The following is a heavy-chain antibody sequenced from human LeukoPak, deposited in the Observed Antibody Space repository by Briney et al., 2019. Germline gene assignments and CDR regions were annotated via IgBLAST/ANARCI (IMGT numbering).Heavy chain of an antibody. J-gene: IGHJ3*02. D-gene: IGHD2-8*01. CDR2: INPNSGGT. Sequence: ASVKVSCKASGYTFTGYYMHWVRQAPGQGLEWMGWINPNSGGTNYAQKFQGRVTMTRDTSISTAYMELSRLRSDDTAVYYCARAPAVILKTGPLGAFDIWGQGTMVTVSS. CDR3: ARAPAVILKTGPLGAFDI. V-gene: IGHV1-2*02. CDR1: GYTFTGYY.